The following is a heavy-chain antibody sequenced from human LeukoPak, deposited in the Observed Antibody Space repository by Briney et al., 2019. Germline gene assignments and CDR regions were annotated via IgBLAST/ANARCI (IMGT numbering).Heavy chain of an antibody. CDR1: GFTFSINY. Sequence: PGGSLRLSCAASGFTFSINYMSWVRQAPGKGLEWVSVIYSGGSTYYADSVKGRFTISRDNSKNTLYLQMNSLRAEDTAVYYCARVRNIMRYYYDSSGYWSLGGFDYWGQGTLVTVSS. V-gene: IGHV3-53*01. D-gene: IGHD3-22*01. J-gene: IGHJ4*02. CDR3: ARVRNIMRYYYDSSGYWSLGGFDY. CDR2: IYSGGST.